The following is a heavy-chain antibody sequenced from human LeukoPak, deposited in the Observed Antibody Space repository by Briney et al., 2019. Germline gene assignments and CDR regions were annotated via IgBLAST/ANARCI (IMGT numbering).Heavy chain of an antibody. CDR1: GFTFSSYG. CDR2: ISYDGSNK. CDR3: AVGKAFDY. D-gene: IGHD2-2*01. Sequence: PGGSLRLSCAASGFTFSSYGMHWVRQAPGKGLEWVAVISYDGSNKYYADSVKGRFTITRDNSKNTLYLQMNSLRAEDTAVYYCAVGKAFDYWGQGTLVTVSS. V-gene: IGHV3-30*03. J-gene: IGHJ4*02.